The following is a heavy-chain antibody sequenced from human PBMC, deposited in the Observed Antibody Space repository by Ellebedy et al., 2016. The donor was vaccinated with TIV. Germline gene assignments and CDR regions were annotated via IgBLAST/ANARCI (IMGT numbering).Heavy chain of an antibody. J-gene: IGHJ4*02. CDR3: AKCQIGYNSREQFHFEY. CDR1: GFTFSSYW. Sequence: GESLKISCAASGFTFSSYWMSWVRQAPGKELEWVSTISGSGGTTSYADSVRGRFTISRDNSKNTLELQMNSVRAEDTAVYYCAKCQIGYNSREQFHFEYWGQGSLVTVSS. V-gene: IGHV3-23*01. D-gene: IGHD5-24*01. CDR2: ISGSGGTT.